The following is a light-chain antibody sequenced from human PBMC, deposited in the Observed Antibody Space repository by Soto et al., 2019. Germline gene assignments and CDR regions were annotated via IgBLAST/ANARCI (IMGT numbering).Light chain of an antibody. CDR3: QCYNDYQYI. CDR2: KAT. Sequence: DIQMTQSPSTLSASVGDRVTITCRASQSLTTWLAWYQQKPGKAPKLLIYKATNLQSGVPSRFSGSGSGTEFSLTIISLQPDDFATYYCQCYNDYQYIFGQGTKLEIK. V-gene: IGKV1-5*03. J-gene: IGKJ2*01. CDR1: QSLTTW.